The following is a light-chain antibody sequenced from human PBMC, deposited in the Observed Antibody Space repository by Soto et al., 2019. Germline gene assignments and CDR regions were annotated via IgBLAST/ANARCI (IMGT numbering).Light chain of an antibody. CDR1: QNIRTY. J-gene: IGKJ4*01. CDR3: HQRSDWPPLT. CDR2: DAV. V-gene: IGKV3-11*01. Sequence: ETVLTQSPDTLSLSPGERATLSCRASQNIRTYLSWYQQKPGQSPRLLVYDAVNRAAGAPDRFSGSGSGTDFTLTITNVEPDDSAAYVCHQRSDWPPLTFGGGTRVEIK.